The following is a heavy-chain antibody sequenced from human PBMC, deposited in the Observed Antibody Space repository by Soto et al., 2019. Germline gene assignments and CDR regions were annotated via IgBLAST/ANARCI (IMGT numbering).Heavy chain of an antibody. V-gene: IGHV3-30*18. D-gene: IGHD3-9*01. J-gene: IGHJ6*02. CDR3: AKDWANYDILTGYYYYYGMDV. CDR2: ISYDGSNK. Sequence: QVQLVESGGGVVQPGRSLRLSCAASGFTFSSYGMHWVRQAPGKGLEWVAVISYDGSNKYYADSVKGRFTISRDNSKNTLYLQMNSLRAEDTAVYYCAKDWANYDILTGYYYYYGMDVWGQGTTVTVSS. CDR1: GFTFSSYG.